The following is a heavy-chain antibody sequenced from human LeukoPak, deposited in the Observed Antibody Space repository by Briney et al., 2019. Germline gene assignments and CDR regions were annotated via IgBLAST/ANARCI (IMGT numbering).Heavy chain of an antibody. CDR2: IDFSDDGAS. V-gene: IGHV3-23*01. J-gene: IGHJ4*02. Sequence: GGSLRLSCAASGFRSSGYVMSWVRQAPGKGLEYVSSIDFSDDGASYYADSVKGRFTISRDNSKNTLFLQMNSLRVEDTAFYYCARVDSGNYDYWGQGTLLTVSS. CDR1: GFRSSGYV. CDR3: ARVDSGNYDY. D-gene: IGHD1-26*01.